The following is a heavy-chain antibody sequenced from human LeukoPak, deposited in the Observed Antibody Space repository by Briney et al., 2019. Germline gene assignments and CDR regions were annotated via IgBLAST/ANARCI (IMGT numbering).Heavy chain of an antibody. J-gene: IGHJ4*02. Sequence: GGSLRLSCAASGFTFSSYWMSWVRQAPGKGLEWVANIKQDGSEKYYVDSVKGRFTISRDNAKNSLYLRMNSLRAEDTAVYYCARSNYYDSSGYYYEFDYWGQGTLVTVSS. V-gene: IGHV3-7*01. CDR3: ARSNYYDSSGYYYEFDY. CDR2: IKQDGSEK. CDR1: GFTFSSYW. D-gene: IGHD3-22*01.